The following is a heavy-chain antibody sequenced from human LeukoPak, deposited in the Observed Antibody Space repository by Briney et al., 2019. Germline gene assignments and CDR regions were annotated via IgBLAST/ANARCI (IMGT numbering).Heavy chain of an antibody. CDR1: GYTFTGYY. J-gene: IGHJ6*03. CDR3: ARQSLVNYYYYMDV. D-gene: IGHD2-2*01. CDR2: INPNSGGT. V-gene: IGHV1-2*06. Sequence: ASVKVSCKASGYTFTGYYMHWVRQAPGQGPEWMGRINPNSGGTNYAQKFQGRVTMTRDTSISTAYMELSRLRSDDTAVYYCARQSLVNYYYYMDVWGKGTTVTVSS.